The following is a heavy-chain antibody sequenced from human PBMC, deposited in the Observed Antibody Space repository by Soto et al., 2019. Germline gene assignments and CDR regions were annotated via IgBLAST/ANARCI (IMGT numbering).Heavy chain of an antibody. CDR1: GGSISSSSYY. V-gene: IGHV4-39*01. CDR2: IYYSGST. Sequence: PSETLSLTCTVSGGSISSSSYYWGWIRQPPGKGLEWIGSIYYSGSTYYNPSLKSRVTISVDTSKNQFSLKLSSVTAADTAVYYCAAGGAAAYFDYRGQGTLVTVSS. CDR3: AAGGAAAYFDY. D-gene: IGHD6-13*01. J-gene: IGHJ4*02.